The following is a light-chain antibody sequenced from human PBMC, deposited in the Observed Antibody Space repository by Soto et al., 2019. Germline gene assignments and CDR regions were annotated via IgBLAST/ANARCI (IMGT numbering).Light chain of an antibody. J-gene: IGLJ1*01. CDR2: EVS. V-gene: IGLV2-8*01. CDR3: SSYAGSNYV. Sequence: QSVLTHPPSASGSPGQSFTISCTGTRSDVGGYKYVSWYQQHPGKAPKLMIYEVSKRPSGVPDRFSGSKSGNTASLTVSGLQAEDEADYYCSSYAGSNYVFGTGTKVTVL. CDR1: RSDVGGYKY.